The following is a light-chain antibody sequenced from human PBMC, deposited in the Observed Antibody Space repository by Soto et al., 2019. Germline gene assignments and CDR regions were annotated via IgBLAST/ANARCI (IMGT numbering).Light chain of an antibody. CDR1: RSNVGGYNY. J-gene: IGLJ2*01. Sequence: QSALTQPPSASGSPGQSVTISCPGTRSNVGGYNYASWYQQHPGKAPKLMIYEVSKRPSGVPDRFSGSKSGNTASLTVSGLQAEDEADYYCSSYAGSNNVVFGGGTKLTVL. CDR3: SSYAGSNNVV. CDR2: EVS. V-gene: IGLV2-8*01.